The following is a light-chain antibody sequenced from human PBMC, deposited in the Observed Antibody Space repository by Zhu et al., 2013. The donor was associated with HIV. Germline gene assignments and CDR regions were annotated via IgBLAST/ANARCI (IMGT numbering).Light chain of an antibody. J-gene: IGKJ2*01. Sequence: DIQMTQSPSSLSAFVGDSVTITCRASQSINTYLNWYQQKPGKAPQLLIYAAFSLQSGVPSRFIGSGSGTDFTLTITSLQPEDSATYYCQQSLNSLFTFAQGTKLEIK. CDR1: QSINTY. CDR3: QQSLNSLFT. V-gene: IGKV1-39*01. CDR2: AAF.